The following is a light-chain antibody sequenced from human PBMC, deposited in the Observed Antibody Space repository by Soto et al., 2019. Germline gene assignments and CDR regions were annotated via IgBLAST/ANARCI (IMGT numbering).Light chain of an antibody. V-gene: IGKV3-15*01. CDR3: QQYNKGLIT. J-gene: IGKJ5*01. CDR2: GAS. CDR1: QSVSSN. Sequence: EIVMTQSPATLSVSPGERATLSCRASQSVSSNLAWYQQKPGQAPRLLIYGASTRATGIPARFSGSGSGTEFTLTISSLQSEDFAVYYCQQYNKGLITFGQGTRLEIK.